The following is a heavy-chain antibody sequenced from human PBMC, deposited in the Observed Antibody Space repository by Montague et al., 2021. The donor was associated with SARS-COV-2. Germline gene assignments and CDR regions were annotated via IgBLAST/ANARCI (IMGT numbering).Heavy chain of an antibody. J-gene: IGHJ6*02. CDR2: ISYDGSNK. Sequence: SLRLSCAASGFTFSSYAMHWVRQAPGKGLEWVAVISYDGSNKYYADSVKGRFTISRDNSKNTLYLQMNSLRAEDTAVYYCARDSQPYSNFWDYYYYGMDVWGQGTTVTVSS. D-gene: IGHD6-13*01. CDR3: ARDSQPYSNFWDYYYYGMDV. V-gene: IGHV3-30-3*01. CDR1: GFTFSSYA.